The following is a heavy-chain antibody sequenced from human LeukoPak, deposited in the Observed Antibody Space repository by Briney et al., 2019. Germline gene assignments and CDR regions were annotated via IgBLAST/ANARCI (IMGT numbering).Heavy chain of an antibody. D-gene: IGHD3-10*01. CDR1: GGSISSSSHY. V-gene: IGHV4-39*07. CDR3: ARVSWFGELARGYYYYMDV. J-gene: IGHJ6*03. CDR2: IYYSGST. Sequence: SSETLSLTCTVSGGSISSSSHYWGWIRQPPGKGLEWIGSIYYSGSTYYNPSLKSRVTISVDTSKNQFSLKLSSVTAADTAVYYCARVSWFGELARGYYYYMDVWGKGTTVTVSS.